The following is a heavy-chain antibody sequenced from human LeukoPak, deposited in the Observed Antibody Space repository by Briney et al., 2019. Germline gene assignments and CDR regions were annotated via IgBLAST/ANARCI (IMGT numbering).Heavy chain of an antibody. CDR1: GGPISSCY. CDR2: IYTSGST. Sequence: PSETLSLTCTLSGGPISSCYWSWIRQPAGKGLEWIGRIYTSGSTNYNPSLKSRVTMSVDTSKNQFSLKLSSGTAADTAVYYCARERIVVVPSALHWFDPWGQGTLVTVSS. J-gene: IGHJ5*02. CDR3: ARERIVVVPSALHWFDP. D-gene: IGHD2-2*01. V-gene: IGHV4-4*07.